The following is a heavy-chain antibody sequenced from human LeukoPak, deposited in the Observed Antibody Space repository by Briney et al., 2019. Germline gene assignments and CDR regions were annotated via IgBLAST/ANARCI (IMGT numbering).Heavy chain of an antibody. CDR3: AKALMGWFPFDY. D-gene: IGHD3-10*01. CDR1: GFTFSSFA. Sequence: PGGSLRLSCAASGFTFSSFAMSWVRQAPGKGLEWVSAISVGAGNTYYADSVKGRFTISRDNSKNTVYLQMNSLRAEDTAVYYCAKALMGWFPFDYWGQGTLVTVSS. V-gene: IGHV3-23*01. CDR2: ISVGAGNT. J-gene: IGHJ4*02.